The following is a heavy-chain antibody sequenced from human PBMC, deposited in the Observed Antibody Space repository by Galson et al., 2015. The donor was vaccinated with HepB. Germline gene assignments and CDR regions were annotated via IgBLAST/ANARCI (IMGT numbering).Heavy chain of an antibody. Sequence: SVKVSCKASGYTFTSYAMHWVRQAPGQRLEWMGWINAGNGNTKYSQKFQGRVTITRDTSASTAYMELSSLRSEDTAVYYCARGPRVRLRYFDWLDKELGIDYWGQGTLVTVSS. D-gene: IGHD3-9*01. J-gene: IGHJ4*02. CDR1: GYTFTSYA. CDR3: ARGPRVRLRYFDWLDKELGIDY. CDR2: INAGNGNT. V-gene: IGHV1-3*01.